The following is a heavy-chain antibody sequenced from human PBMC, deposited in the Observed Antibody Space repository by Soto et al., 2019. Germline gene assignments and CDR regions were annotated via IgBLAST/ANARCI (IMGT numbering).Heavy chain of an antibody. J-gene: IGHJ4*02. V-gene: IGHV4-4*02. Sequence: QVHLQESGAGLVKPSRTLSLTCAVSGASISNANWWSWVRQPPGKGLGRSGEIYHSRSTHYHPSLTGRVSTSVDKSMTQCSLILTSVTAADTAVYFCARAVGGTRFASWGQGILVTVSS. CDR1: GASISNANW. D-gene: IGHD6-19*01. CDR3: ARAVGGTRFAS. CDR2: IYHSRST.